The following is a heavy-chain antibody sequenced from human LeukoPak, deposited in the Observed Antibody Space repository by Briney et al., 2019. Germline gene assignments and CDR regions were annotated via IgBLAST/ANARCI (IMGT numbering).Heavy chain of an antibody. D-gene: IGHD3-22*01. CDR2: IDNAGSIT. J-gene: IGHJ4*02. V-gene: IGHV3-74*03. CDR1: GFTLSNYW. Sequence: GGSLRLSCAASGFTLSNYWIHWVRQAPGKGLVWVSRIDNAGSITTYADSVKGRFTISRDNAENTLYLQMNSLRVEDTAVYYCVRSAFYAGSGNYYDYWGQGTLVTVSS. CDR3: VRSAFYAGSGNYYDY.